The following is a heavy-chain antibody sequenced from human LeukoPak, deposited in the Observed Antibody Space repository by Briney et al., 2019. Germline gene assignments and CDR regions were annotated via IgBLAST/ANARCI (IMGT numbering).Heavy chain of an antibody. Sequence: PSETLSLTCTVSGGSISSYYWSWIRQPPGKGLEWIGYIYYSGSTNYNPSLKSRVTISVDTSKNQFSLKLSSVTAADTAVYYCARGFGGARYYYYYMDVWGKGTTVTVSS. J-gene: IGHJ6*03. V-gene: IGHV4-59*01. CDR2: IYYSGST. D-gene: IGHD1-26*01. CDR1: GGSISSYY. CDR3: ARGFGGARYYYYYMDV.